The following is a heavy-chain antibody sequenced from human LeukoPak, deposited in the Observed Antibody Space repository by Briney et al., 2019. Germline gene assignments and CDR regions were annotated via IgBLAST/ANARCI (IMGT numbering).Heavy chain of an antibody. V-gene: IGHV1-2*02. CDR2: MNPVSGGT. CDR3: ARGLLRELLGLDY. J-gene: IGHJ4*02. D-gene: IGHD3-10*01. Sequence: ASVTVSCKTSGYIFTGHYMHWVRQAPGQGPEWMGWMNPVSGGTNYAQNFQGRVTMTRDTSTTTAYMELSGLTSEDTAVYYCARGLLRELLGLDYWGQGTLVTVSS. CDR1: GYIFTGHY.